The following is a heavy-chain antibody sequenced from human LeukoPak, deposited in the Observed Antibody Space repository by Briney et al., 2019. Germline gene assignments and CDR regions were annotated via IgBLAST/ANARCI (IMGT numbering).Heavy chain of an antibody. V-gene: IGHV1-18*01. D-gene: IGHD2-21*02. CDR3: ARDQGRVTATRHHYGMDV. CDR2: ISAYNGNT. J-gene: IGHJ6*02. Sequence: GASVKVSCKASGYTFTSYGISWVRQAPGQGLEWMGWISAYNGNTNYAQKLQGRVTMTTDTSTSTAYMELRSLRSDDTAVYYCARDQGRVTATRHHYGMDVWGQGTTVTVSS. CDR1: GYTFTSYG.